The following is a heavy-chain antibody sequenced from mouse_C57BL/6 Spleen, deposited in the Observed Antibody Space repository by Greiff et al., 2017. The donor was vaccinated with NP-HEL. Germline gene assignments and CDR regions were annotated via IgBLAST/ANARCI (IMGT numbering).Heavy chain of an antibody. CDR1: GFTFSSYG. J-gene: IGHJ2*01. D-gene: IGHD2-4*01. V-gene: IGHV5-6*01. Sequence: EVKVVESGGDLVKPGGSLKLSCAASGFTFSSYGMSWVRQTPDKRLEWVATISSGGSYTYYPDSVKGRFTISRDNAKNTLYLQMSSLKSEDTAMYYCARQRYDCDEGYYFAYWGQGTTLTVSS. CDR2: ISSGGSYT. CDR3: ARQRYDCDEGYYFAY.